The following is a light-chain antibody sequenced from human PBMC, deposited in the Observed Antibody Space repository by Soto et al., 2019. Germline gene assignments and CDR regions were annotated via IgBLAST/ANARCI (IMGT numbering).Light chain of an antibody. J-gene: IGKJ2*01. V-gene: IGKV3-11*01. CDR2: DIY. CDR1: QSVSRN. Sequence: EIVLTQSPATLSLSPGERATLSCRASQSVSRNLAWYQQRPGQAPRLLIYDIYNRDRGIPGRFSGSGSGTDFTLTSSSLQPEDSAVYYCQQRRYWPPNTFGQGTKLEIK. CDR3: QQRRYWPPNT.